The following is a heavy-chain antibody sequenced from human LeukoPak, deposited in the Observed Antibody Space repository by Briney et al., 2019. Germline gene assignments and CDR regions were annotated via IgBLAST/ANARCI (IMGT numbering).Heavy chain of an antibody. J-gene: IGHJ4*02. CDR3: AREPSGTLDY. Sequence: GGSRRLSCAASGITFSDYSMNWVRQAPGKGLEWVSYITSSSSTSYYADSVKGRFTISRDNAKNSLYLQMNSLRAEDTAVYYCAREPSGTLDYWGQGTLVTVSS. CDR2: ITSSSSTS. D-gene: IGHD1-26*01. CDR1: GITFSDYS. V-gene: IGHV3-48*01.